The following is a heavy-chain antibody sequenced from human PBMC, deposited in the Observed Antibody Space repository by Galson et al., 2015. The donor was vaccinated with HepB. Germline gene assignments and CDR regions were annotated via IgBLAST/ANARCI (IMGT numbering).Heavy chain of an antibody. CDR2: INHSGST. Sequence: SETLSLTCAVYGGSFSGYYWSWIRQPPGKGLEWIGEINHSGSTNYNPSLKSRVTISVDTSKNQFSLKLSSVTAADTAVYYCARAVGVWGSYRLRGGWFDPWGQGTLITVSS. CDR3: ARAVGVWGSYRLRGGWFDP. V-gene: IGHV4-34*01. CDR1: GGSFSGYY. D-gene: IGHD3-16*02. J-gene: IGHJ5*02.